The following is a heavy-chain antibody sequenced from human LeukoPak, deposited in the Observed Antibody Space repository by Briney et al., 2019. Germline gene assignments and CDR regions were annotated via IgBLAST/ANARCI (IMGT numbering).Heavy chain of an antibody. V-gene: IGHV4-61*02. J-gene: IGHJ4*02. CDR3: AREAPRPDY. Sequence: SETLSLTCTVSGGSISSGSYYWSWFRQPAGKGLGWIGRISSSGSTNYNPSLKSRVTISVDTSKNQLFLKLSSMTATDTAVNNCAREAPRPDYWGQGTLVTVSS. CDR1: GGSISSGSYY. CDR2: ISSSGST.